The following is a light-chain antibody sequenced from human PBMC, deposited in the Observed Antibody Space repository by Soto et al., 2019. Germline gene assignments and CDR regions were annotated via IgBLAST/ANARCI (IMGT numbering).Light chain of an antibody. CDR2: AAS. V-gene: IGKV1-27*01. Sequence: DIQMTQSRSSLSASVGDRVTITCRASQGISNYLAWYQQKPGKVPKLLIYAASTLQSGVPSRFSGSGSGTDFTLTISSLQPEDVATYYCQKYNSAQTFGQGTKVEIK. CDR3: QKYNSAQT. CDR1: QGISNY. J-gene: IGKJ1*01.